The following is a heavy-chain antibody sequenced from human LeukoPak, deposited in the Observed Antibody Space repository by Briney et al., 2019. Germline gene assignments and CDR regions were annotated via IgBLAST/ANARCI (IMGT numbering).Heavy chain of an antibody. CDR1: GYSFTSYW. Sequence: PGESLKISCKGSGYSFTSYWIGWVRQMPGKGLEWMGIIYPGDSDTRYSPSFQGQVTISADKSISTAYLQWSSLKASDTAMYYCARSVSLAIAVAGHFDYWGQGTLVTVSS. J-gene: IGHJ4*02. CDR2: IYPGDSDT. CDR3: ARSVSLAIAVAGHFDY. D-gene: IGHD6-19*01. V-gene: IGHV5-51*01.